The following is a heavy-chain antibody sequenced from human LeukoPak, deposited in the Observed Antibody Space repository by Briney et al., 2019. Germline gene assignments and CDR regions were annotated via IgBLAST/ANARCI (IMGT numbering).Heavy chain of an antibody. D-gene: IGHD2-21*01. CDR3: ARVGDFVVVPGSGAFDI. V-gene: IGHV4-59*01. J-gene: IGHJ3*02. CDR1: GGSISSYH. Sequence: SSETLSLTCTVSGGSISSYHWSWIRQPPWKGLEWIGYVYNSGSTNYDPSLKSRVTISVDTSKNQFSLKLSSVTAADTAVYYCARVGDFVVVPGSGAFDIWGQGTMVTVSS. CDR2: VYNSGST.